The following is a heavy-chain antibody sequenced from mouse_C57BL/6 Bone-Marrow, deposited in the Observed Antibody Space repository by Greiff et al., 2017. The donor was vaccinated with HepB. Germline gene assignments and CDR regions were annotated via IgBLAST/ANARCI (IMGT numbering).Heavy chain of an antibody. CDR3: AREGGDYSYYFDY. CDR1: GYTFTSYW. J-gene: IGHJ2*01. V-gene: IGHV1-64*01. Sequence: VQLQQPGAELVKPGASVKLSCKASGYTFTSYWMHWVKQRPGQGLEWIGMIHPNSGSTNYNEKFKSKATLTEDKSSSTAYMQLSSLTSEDSAVYYCAREGGDYSYYFDYWGQGTTLTVSS. CDR2: IHPNSGST. D-gene: IGHD2-4*01.